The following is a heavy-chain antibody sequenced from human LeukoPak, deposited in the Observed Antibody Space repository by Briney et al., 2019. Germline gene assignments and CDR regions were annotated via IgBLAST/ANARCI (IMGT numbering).Heavy chain of an antibody. D-gene: IGHD3-10*01. CDR2: ISGSGGST. V-gene: IGHV3-23*01. CDR3: ARDNCYGSGGYTAY. J-gene: IGHJ4*02. CDR1: GLTLSTLA. Sequence: GGSLRPSCLPFGLTLSTLAMSWAGRPQGRGWGWASSISGSGGSTYYADSVKGRFTISRDNSKNPLYLQMNDLGADDTAVYYCARDNCYGSGGYTAYWGQGTLVTVSS.